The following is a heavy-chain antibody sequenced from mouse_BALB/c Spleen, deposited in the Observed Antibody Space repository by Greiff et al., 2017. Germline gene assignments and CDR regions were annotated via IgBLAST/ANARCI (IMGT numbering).Heavy chain of an antibody. CDR2: ISSGGST. Sequence: EVRGVESGGGLVKPGGSLKLSCAASGFTFSSYAMSWVRQTPEKRLEWVASISSGGSTYYPDSVKGRFTISRDNARNILYLQMSSLRSEDTAMYYCARGNYYGYVGWFAYWGQGTLVTVSA. CDR1: GFTFSSYA. D-gene: IGHD1-2*01. J-gene: IGHJ3*01. CDR3: ARGNYYGYVGWFAY. V-gene: IGHV5-6-5*01.